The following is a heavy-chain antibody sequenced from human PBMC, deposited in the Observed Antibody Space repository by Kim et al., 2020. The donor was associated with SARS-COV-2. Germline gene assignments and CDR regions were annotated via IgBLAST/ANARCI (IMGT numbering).Heavy chain of an antibody. J-gene: IGHJ5*02. CDR3: ARANTIFGVFPPWFDP. V-gene: IGHV3-33*01. CDR2: IWYDGSNK. CDR1: GFTFSSYG. Sequence: GGSLRLSCEASGFTFSSYGMHWVRQAPGKGLEWVAVIWYDGSNKYYADSVKGRFTISRDNSKNTLYLQMNSLRAEDTAVYYCARANTIFGVFPPWFDPWGQGTLVTVSS. D-gene: IGHD3-3*01.